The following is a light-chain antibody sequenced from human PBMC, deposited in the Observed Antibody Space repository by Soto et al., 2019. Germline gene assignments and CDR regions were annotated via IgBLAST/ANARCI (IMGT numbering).Light chain of an antibody. CDR3: QQFDNLPLT. CDR1: QDISYH. CDR2: DAS. J-gene: IGKJ4*01. V-gene: IGKV1-33*01. Sequence: DIQMTQSPSSLSASVGDRVTITCQASQDISYHLNWYQQKPGKAPKILIYDASVLEAGVPSRFSGGGSGTHFPLTISSLQAEDVAAYYCQQFDNLPLTFGGGTKVDIK.